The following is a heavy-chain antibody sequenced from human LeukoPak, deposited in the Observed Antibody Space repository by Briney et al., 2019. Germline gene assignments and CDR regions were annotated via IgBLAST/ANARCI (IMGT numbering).Heavy chain of an antibody. CDR1: GGSISSSSYS. CDR2: IYYSGIT. J-gene: IGHJ3*01. D-gene: IGHD3-16*02. CDR3: ARNATSRSFDV. Sequence: PSETLSLTCAVSGGSISSSSYSWGWIRQPPGKGLEWIGTIYYSGITYYNPSLKSRITISVGTSKDQFSLRLSSVTAADTAMYYCARNATSRSFDVWGQGTMVTVSS. V-gene: IGHV4-39*01.